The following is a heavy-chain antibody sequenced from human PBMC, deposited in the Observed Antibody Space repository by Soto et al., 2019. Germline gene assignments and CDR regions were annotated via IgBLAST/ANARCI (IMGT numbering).Heavy chain of an antibody. V-gene: IGHV3-23*01. Sequence: GGSLRLSCAASGFTFGSYAMSWVRQAPGKGLEWVSAISGSGGSTYYADSVKGRFTISRDNSKNTLYLQMNSPRAEDTAVYYCAKGLLALFDYWGQGTLVTVSS. J-gene: IGHJ4*02. CDR3: AKGLLALFDY. CDR2: ISGSGGST. D-gene: IGHD2-8*02. CDR1: GFTFGSYA.